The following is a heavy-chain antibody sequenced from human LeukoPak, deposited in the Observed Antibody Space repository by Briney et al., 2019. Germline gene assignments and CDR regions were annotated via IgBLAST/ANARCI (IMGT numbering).Heavy chain of an antibody. Sequence: GGSLRLSCAASGFTFSSYSMNWVRQAPGKGLEWVSSISSSSSYIYYADSVKGRFTISRDNAKNSLYLQMNSLSAEDTAVYYCARQKYDFWSGSYPFDPWGQGTLVTVSS. V-gene: IGHV3-21*01. J-gene: IGHJ5*02. D-gene: IGHD3-3*01. CDR2: ISSSSSYI. CDR3: ARQKYDFWSGSYPFDP. CDR1: GFTFSSYS.